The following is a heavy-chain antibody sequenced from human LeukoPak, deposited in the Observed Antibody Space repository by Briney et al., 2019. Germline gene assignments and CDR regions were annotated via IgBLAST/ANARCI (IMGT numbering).Heavy chain of an antibody. CDR3: ARYCNGVTCYSGYDY. V-gene: IGHV3-64*02. CDR1: GFTFSSYA. D-gene: IGHD2-15*01. Sequence: GGSLRLSCAASGFTFSSYAMHWVRQAPGKGLEYVSAISSNGGSTYYADSVKGRFTISRDNSKNTLYLQMGSLGAEDTAVYYCARYCNGVTCYSGYDYWGQGTLVTVSS. J-gene: IGHJ4*02. CDR2: ISSNGGST.